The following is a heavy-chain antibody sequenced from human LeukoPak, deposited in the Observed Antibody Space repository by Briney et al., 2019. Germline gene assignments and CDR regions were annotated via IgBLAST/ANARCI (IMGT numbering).Heavy chain of an antibody. J-gene: IGHJ4*02. CDR2: ISHAGGA. CDR3: ARGLRFGGFWAHFDY. V-gene: IGHV3-66*01. Sequence: GGSLRLSCAASGFPFSNHGMHWVRQAPGKGLEWVSLISHAGGAYYADSVKGRFAISRDESKDTLSLQMNSLRVEDTAVYYCARGLRFGGFWAHFDYWGLGTLVTVSS. D-gene: IGHD3-16*01. CDR1: GFPFSNHG.